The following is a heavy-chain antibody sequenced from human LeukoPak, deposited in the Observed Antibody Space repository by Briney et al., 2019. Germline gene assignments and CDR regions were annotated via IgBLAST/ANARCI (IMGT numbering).Heavy chain of an antibody. CDR3: AKDPKIGRDYYYMDV. CDR1: GFTFSNYG. V-gene: IGHV3-30*02. J-gene: IGHJ6*03. Sequence: GGSLRLSCVASGFTFSNYGMHWVRQAPGKGLEWVAFIRYDGSNKYYADSVKGRFTISSDNSRNTLYLQMNSLRAEDTAVYYCAKDPKIGRDYYYMDVWGKGTTVIVSS. CDR2: IRYDGSNK. D-gene: IGHD1-26*01.